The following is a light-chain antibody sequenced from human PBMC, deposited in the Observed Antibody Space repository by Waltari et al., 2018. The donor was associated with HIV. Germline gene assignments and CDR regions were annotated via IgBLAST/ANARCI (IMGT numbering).Light chain of an antibody. CDR3: QQYYTTPRT. V-gene: IGKV4-1*01. CDR2: WAS. Sequence: DIVMTQSPDSLAVSLGERDTINCKSSQRVLYSSNNQNYLSWYQQKPGQPPKLLIYWASTRESGVPDRFSGSGSGTDFTLTISSLQAEDVAVYYCQQYYTTPRTFGQGTKVEIK. CDR1: QRVLYSSNNQNY. J-gene: IGKJ1*01.